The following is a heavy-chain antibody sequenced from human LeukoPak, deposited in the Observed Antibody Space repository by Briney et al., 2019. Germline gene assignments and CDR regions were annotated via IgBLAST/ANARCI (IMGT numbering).Heavy chain of an antibody. CDR1: GFTFSSYG. Sequence: GGSLRLSCAASGFTFSSYGMHWVRQAPGKGLEWVAVIWYDGSNKYYADSVKGRFTISRDNSKNTLYLQMNSLRAEDTAVYYCARGELYCSGGSCYPGAFDYWGQGTLVTVSS. CDR3: ARGELYCSGGSCYPGAFDY. V-gene: IGHV3-33*01. CDR2: IWYDGSNK. J-gene: IGHJ4*02. D-gene: IGHD2-15*01.